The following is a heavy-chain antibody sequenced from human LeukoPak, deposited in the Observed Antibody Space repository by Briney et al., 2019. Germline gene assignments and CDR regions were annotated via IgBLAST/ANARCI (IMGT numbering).Heavy chain of an antibody. CDR3: RWYQLLYGTGGDYFDY. V-gene: IGHV1-69*13. Sequence: GASVKASCKASGGTFSSYAISWVRQAPGQGLEWMGGITPIFGTANYAQKFQGRVTITADESTSTAYMELSSLRSEDTAVYYCRWYQLLYGTGGDYFDYWGQGTLVTVSS. J-gene: IGHJ4*02. CDR1: GGTFSSYA. D-gene: IGHD2-2*02. CDR2: ITPIFGTA.